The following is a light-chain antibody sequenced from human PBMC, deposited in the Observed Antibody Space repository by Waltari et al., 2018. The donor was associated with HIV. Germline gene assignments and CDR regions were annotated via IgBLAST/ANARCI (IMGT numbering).Light chain of an antibody. CDR3: QTWDNTYV. CDR1: KLGDKY. V-gene: IGLV3-1*01. Sequence: SYELTQPPSVSVSPGQTATIPCSGDKLGDKYAGWYQQKSGQSPVLVIYQDTKRPSGIPERFSGSNSGNTATLTITGTQATDEADYYCQTWDNTYVFGAGTKVTVL. CDR2: QDT. J-gene: IGLJ1*01.